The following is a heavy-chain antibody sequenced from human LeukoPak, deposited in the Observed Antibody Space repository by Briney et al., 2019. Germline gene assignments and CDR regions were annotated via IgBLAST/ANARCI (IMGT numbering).Heavy chain of an antibody. D-gene: IGHD5-18*01. CDR2: IYHSGST. V-gene: IGHV4-4*02. CDR3: ARSDTAMVLDAFDI. CDR1: GGSISSSNW. Sequence: PSETLSLTCAVSGGSISSSNWWSWVRQPPGKGLEWIGEIYHSGSTNYNPSLKSRVTISVDKSKNQFSLKLSSVTAADTAVYYCARSDTAMVLDAFDIWGQGTMVTVSS. J-gene: IGHJ3*02.